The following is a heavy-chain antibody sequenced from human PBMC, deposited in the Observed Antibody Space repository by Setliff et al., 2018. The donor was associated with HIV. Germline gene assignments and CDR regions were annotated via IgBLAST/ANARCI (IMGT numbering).Heavy chain of an antibody. CDR3: ARGGHCTAGVCYHYEY. V-gene: IGHV1-18*01. J-gene: IGHJ4*02. Sequence: GASVKVSCKVSGYTLTEVSVHWVRQAPGKGLEWMGWISSYNGNTNYAQNLQGRVTMTTDTSTSTAYMDLRSLTSDDTAVYYCARGGHCTAGVCYHYEYWGQGTQVTVSS. CDR2: ISSYNGNT. CDR1: GYTLTEVS. D-gene: IGHD2-8*02.